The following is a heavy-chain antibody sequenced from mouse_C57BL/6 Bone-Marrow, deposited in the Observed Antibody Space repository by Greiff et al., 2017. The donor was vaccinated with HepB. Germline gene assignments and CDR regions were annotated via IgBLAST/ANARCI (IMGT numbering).Heavy chain of an antibody. CDR1: GFTFSSYA. V-gene: IGHV5-9-1*02. CDR3: TRDGRTLFAY. D-gene: IGHD2-3*01. J-gene: IGHJ3*01. Sequence: EVQGVESGEGLVKPGGSLKLSCAASGFTFSSYAMSWVRQTPEKRLEWVAYISSGGDYIYYADTVKGRFTISRDNARNTLYLQMSSLKSEDTAMYYCTRDGRTLFAYWGQGTLVTVSA. CDR2: ISSGGDYI.